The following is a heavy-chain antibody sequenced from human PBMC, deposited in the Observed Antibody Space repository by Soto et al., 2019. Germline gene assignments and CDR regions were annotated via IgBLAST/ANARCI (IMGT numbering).Heavy chain of an antibody. CDR2: IWYDGSNK. CDR3: ARDMSEWELLLPDY. CDR1: GFTFSSYG. V-gene: IGHV3-33*01. J-gene: IGHJ4*02. D-gene: IGHD1-26*01. Sequence: QVQLVESGGGVVQPGRSLRLSCAASGFTFSSYGMHWVRQAPGKGLEWVAVIWYDGSNKYYADSVKGRFTISRDNSKNTLYLHMNSLRAEDTAVYYCARDMSEWELLLPDYWGQGTLVTVSS.